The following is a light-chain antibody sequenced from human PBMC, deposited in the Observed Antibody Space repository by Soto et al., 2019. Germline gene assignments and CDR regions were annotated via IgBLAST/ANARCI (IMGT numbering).Light chain of an antibody. CDR1: SSDVGGYNY. J-gene: IGLJ1*01. V-gene: IGLV2-14*01. CDR2: DVS. Sequence: LTQPASVSGSPGQSITISCTGTSSDVGGYNYVSWYQQHPGKAPKLMIYDVSNRPSGVSNRFSGSKSGNTASLTISGLQAEDEADYYCSSYTSSSTPYVFGTGT. CDR3: SSYTSSSTPYV.